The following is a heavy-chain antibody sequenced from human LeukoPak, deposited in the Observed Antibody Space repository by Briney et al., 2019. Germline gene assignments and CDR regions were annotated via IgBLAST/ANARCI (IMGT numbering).Heavy chain of an antibody. J-gene: IGHJ4*02. V-gene: IGHV3-21*01. CDR2: ISSGSGYI. CDR3: ARGLVGATSVYFDY. CDR1: GFTFSTYS. D-gene: IGHD1-26*01. Sequence: PGGSLRLSCAVSGFTFSTYSMNWVRQAPGKGLEWVSSISSGSGYIYQADSAKGRFTISRDNAKNSLYLQMNSLRAEDTAVYYCARGLVGATSVYFDYWGQGTLVTVSS.